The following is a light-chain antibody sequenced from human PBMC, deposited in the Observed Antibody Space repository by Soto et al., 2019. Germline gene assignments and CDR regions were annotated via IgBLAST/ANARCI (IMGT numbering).Light chain of an antibody. CDR3: SSYTIGNTWV. CDR2: DVS. J-gene: IGLJ3*02. Sequence: QSLLTQPASVSGSPGQSITISCTGTSSDVGGYNYVSWYQQHPGRAPKLIISDVSNRPSGISNRFSGSKSGNTASLAISGLQAEDEADYYCSSYTIGNTWVFGGGTKLTVL. V-gene: IGLV2-14*03. CDR1: SSDVGGYNY.